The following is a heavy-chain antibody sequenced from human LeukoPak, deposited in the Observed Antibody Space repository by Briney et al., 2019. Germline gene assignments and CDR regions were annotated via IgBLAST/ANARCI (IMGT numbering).Heavy chain of an antibody. Sequence: GGSLRLSCAASGFTFSSYWMSWVRQTPGKGLEWVASINYDGSEKYYVGSVEGRFTISRDSAKKSLFLQMNSLRAEDTAIYYCTRDQHWGQGTLVTVSS. J-gene: IGHJ1*01. CDR1: GFTFSSYW. V-gene: IGHV3-7*01. CDR3: TRDQH. CDR2: INYDGSEK.